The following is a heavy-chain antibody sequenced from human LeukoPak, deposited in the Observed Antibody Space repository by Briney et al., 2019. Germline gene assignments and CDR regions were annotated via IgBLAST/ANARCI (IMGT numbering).Heavy chain of an antibody. V-gene: IGHV1-69*13. CDR2: IIPIFGTA. Sequence: SVTVSCTASGGTFSSYAISWVRQAPGQGLEWMGGIIPIFGTANYPQKFQGRVTITADESTSTAYMELSSLRSEDTAVYYCASSELRRGYSYEEATTAFDIWGQGTMVTVSS. D-gene: IGHD5-18*01. CDR3: ASSELRRGYSYEEATTAFDI. CDR1: GGTFSSYA. J-gene: IGHJ3*02.